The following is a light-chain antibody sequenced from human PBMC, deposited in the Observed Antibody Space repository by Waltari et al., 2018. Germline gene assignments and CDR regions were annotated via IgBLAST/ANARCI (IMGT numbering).Light chain of an antibody. CDR3: QQYETWPLNT. V-gene: IGKV3-15*01. CDR2: RAS. J-gene: IGKJ2*01. CDR1: QSVSIN. Sequence: EIVLTQFPASLSVSPGERATLSCRAIQSVSINLAWYQQKPGQSPRLLISRASSRATGVPARFSGGGSETDFSLTISSLQSEDFAVYYCQQYETWPLNTFGQGTILEIK.